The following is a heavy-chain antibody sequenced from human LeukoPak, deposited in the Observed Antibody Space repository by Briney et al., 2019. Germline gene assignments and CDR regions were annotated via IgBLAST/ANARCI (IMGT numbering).Heavy chain of an antibody. V-gene: IGHV3-21*01. CDR1: GFTFSSYS. D-gene: IGHD3-22*01. Sequence: PGGSLRLSCAASGFTFSSYSMNWVRQAPGKGLEWVSSISSSSYIYYADSVKGRFTISRDNAKNSLYLQMNSLRAEDTAVYYCARDAYYYDSSGYYYYWGQGTLVTVSS. CDR2: ISSSSYI. CDR3: ARDAYYYDSSGYYYY. J-gene: IGHJ4*02.